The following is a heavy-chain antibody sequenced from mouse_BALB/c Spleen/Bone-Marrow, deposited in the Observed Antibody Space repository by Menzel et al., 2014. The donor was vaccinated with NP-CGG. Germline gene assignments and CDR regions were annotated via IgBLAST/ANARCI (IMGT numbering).Heavy chain of an antibody. CDR3: AVYDYEGFAY. CDR1: GFNIKDTY. D-gene: IGHD2-4*01. Sequence: EVKLVESGAELVKPGASVKLSCTASGFNIKDTYMHWVKQRPEQGLEWIGRIDPANGNTKYDPKFQGKATITADTSSNTAYLQLSSLTSEDTAVYYCAVYDYEGFAYWDQGTLVTVSA. J-gene: IGHJ3*01. V-gene: IGHV14-3*02. CDR2: IDPANGNT.